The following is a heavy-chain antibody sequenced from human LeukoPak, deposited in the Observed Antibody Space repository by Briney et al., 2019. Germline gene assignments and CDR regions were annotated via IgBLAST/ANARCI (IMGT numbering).Heavy chain of an antibody. V-gene: IGHV4-59*08. CDR3: ARHYGGYSYGIFDY. J-gene: IGHJ4*02. CDR2: VFYSGST. CDR1: DGSISSYY. D-gene: IGHD5-18*01. Sequence: SETLSLTCTVSDGSISSYYWSWIRQPPGKGLEWIGYVFYSGSTNSNPSLKSRVTFSVDTSKNQLSLKLRSVTAADTALCYCARHYGGYSYGIFDYWGQGTLVTVSS.